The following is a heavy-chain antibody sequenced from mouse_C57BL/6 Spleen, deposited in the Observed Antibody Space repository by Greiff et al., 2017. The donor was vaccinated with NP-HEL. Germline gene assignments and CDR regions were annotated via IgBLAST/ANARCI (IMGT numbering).Heavy chain of an antibody. Sequence: QVQLQQSGAELVRPGASVTLSCKASGYTFTDYEMHWVKQTPVHGLEWIGAIDPETGGTAYNQKFKGKAILTADKSSSTAYMELRSLTSEDSAVYYCTRGGGDGYYAMDYWGQGTSVTVSS. CDR2: IDPETGGT. V-gene: IGHV1-15*01. CDR1: GYTFTDYE. CDR3: TRGGGDGYYAMDY. J-gene: IGHJ4*01. D-gene: IGHD2-3*01.